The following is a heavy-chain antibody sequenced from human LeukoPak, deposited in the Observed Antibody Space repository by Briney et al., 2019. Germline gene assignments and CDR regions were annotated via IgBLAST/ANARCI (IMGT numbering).Heavy chain of an antibody. D-gene: IGHD1-26*01. J-gene: IGHJ4*02. CDR1: GFTFSSYA. CDR3: AHIVGATYVFSGYFDY. Sequence: GGSLRLSCAASGFTFSSYAMHWVRQAPGKGLEWVAVISYDGSNKYYAGSVKGRFTISRDNSKNTLYLQMNSLRAEDTAVYYCAHIVGATYVFSGYFDYWGQGTLVTVSS. V-gene: IGHV3-30-3*01. CDR2: ISYDGSNK.